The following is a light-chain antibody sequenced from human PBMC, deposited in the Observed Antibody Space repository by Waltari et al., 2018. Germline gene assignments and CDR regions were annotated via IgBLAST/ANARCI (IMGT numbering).Light chain of an antibody. Sequence: SYELTQPPSVSVSPGQTARITCSGHELPRKYAYWFQQKSGQAPRLVIYEDTKRPPGIPERFSGSSAGTLATLTITGAQVDDEADYYCYSSDSTGLRVFGGGTTVVVL. J-gene: IGLJ1*01. CDR2: EDT. V-gene: IGLV3-10*01. CDR3: YSSDSTGLRV. CDR1: ELPRKY.